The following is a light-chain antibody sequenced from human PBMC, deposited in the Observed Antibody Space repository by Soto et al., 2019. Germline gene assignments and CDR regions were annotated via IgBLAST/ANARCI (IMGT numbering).Light chain of an antibody. CDR3: QQRSNWPG. CDR2: EAS. CDR1: QSVSSY. Sequence: EIVLTQSPATLSLSPGERATLSCRASQSVSSYLAWYQQKPGQAPRLLIYEASNRATGIPARFSGSGSGTEFTLTLSSLEPEDFAVYYCQQRSNWPGFGQGTRLEIK. J-gene: IGKJ5*01. V-gene: IGKV3-11*01.